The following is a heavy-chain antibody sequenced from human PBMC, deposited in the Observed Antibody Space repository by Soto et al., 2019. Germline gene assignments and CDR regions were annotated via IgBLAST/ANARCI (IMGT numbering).Heavy chain of an antibody. J-gene: IGHJ6*02. CDR3: AKLPTLGEGMDV. D-gene: IGHD3-16*01. CDR2: ISYDGSNK. V-gene: IGHV3-30*18. Sequence: QVQLVESGGGVVQPGRSLRLSCAASGFTFSSYGMHWVRQAPGKGLEWVAVISYDGSNKYYADSVKGRFTISRDNSKNTLYLQMNSLRAEDTAVYYCAKLPTLGEGMDVWGQGTTVTVSS. CDR1: GFTFSSYG.